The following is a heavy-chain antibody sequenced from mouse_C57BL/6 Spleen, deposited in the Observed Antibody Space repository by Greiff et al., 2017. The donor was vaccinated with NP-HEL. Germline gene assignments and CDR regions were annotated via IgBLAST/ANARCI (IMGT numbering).Heavy chain of an antibody. CDR2: IRSKSNNYAT. CDR1: GFSFNTYA. D-gene: IGHD2-4*01. CDR3: VRHSDYDYDGYFDY. J-gene: IGHJ2*01. Sequence: EVQLVESGGGLVQPKGSLKLSCAASGFSFNTYAMNWVRQAPGKGLEWVARIRSKSNNYATYYADSVKDRFTISRDDSESMLYLQMNNLKTEDTAMYYCVRHSDYDYDGYFDYWGQGTTLTVSS. V-gene: IGHV10-1*01.